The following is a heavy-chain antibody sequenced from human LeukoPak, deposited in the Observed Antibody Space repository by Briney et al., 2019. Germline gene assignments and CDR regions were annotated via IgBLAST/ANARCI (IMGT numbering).Heavy chain of an antibody. CDR1: GGSISSYY. D-gene: IGHD3-10*01. V-gene: IGHV4-4*07. J-gene: IGHJ4*02. CDR2: IYSSGTT. Sequence: SETLSLTCTVFGGSISSYYWSWIRQPAGKGLEWIGRIYSSGTTNYNSSLKSRVTMSIDTSKNQFSLNLSSVTAADTAVYYCARLDRSGSYQFDYWGQGTLVTVSS. CDR3: ARLDRSGSYQFDY.